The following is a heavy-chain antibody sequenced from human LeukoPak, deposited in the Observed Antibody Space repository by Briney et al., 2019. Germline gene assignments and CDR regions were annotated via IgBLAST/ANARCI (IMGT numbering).Heavy chain of an antibody. J-gene: IGHJ4*02. CDR1: GGSISGHY. CDR2: IYHSGST. Sequence: PSETLSLTCTVSGGSISGHYWSWIRQPPGKGLEWIGYIYHSGSTNHNPSLNNRVTISVDTSKNQFSLKLSSVTAADTAVYYCARFVRHCGIADCLDYWGQGTLVTVSS. V-gene: IGHV4-59*11. CDR3: ARFVRHCGIADCLDY. D-gene: IGHD2-21*01.